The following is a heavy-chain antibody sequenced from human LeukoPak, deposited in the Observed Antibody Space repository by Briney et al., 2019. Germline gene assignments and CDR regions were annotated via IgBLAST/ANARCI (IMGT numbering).Heavy chain of an antibody. CDR1: GGSISSGSYY. J-gene: IGHJ4*02. CDR2: IYTSGST. D-gene: IGHD3-10*01. Sequence: SETLSLTCTVSGGSISSGSYYWSWIRQPAGKGLEWIGRIYTSGSTNYNPSLKSRVTMSVDTSKNQFSLKLSSVTAADTAVYYCARDPAPLSGSYSDYFDYWGQGTLVTVSS. CDR3: ARDPAPLSGSYSDYFDY. V-gene: IGHV4-61*02.